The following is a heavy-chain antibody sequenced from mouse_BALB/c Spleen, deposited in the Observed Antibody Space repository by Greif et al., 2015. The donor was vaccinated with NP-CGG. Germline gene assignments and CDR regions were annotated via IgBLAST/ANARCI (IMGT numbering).Heavy chain of an antibody. CDR3: ARSQGYYFDY. V-gene: IGHV1-80*01. CDR2: IYPGDGDT. J-gene: IGHJ2*01. CDR1: GYAFSSYW. Sequence: VQLQQSGAELVRPGSSVKISCKASGYAFSSYWMNWVKQRPGQGLEWIGQIYPGDGDTNYNGKFKGKATLTADESSSTAYMQLRSLKSEDSAVYFCARSQGYYFDYWGQGTTLTVSS.